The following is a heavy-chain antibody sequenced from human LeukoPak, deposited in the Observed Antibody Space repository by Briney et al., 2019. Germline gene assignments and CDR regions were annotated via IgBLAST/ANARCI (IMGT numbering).Heavy chain of an antibody. J-gene: IGHJ4*02. Sequence: GGSLRLSCAASGVTVTSNHMSWVRQAPGKELEWVSVIYSGGSAYYADSVKGRFTISRDNSKNTLYLQMDSLRTEDTAVYFCAKLYNYGYINWGQGTLVTVSS. CDR3: AKLYNYGYIN. CDR2: IYSGGSA. V-gene: IGHV3-66*01. CDR1: GVTVTSNH. D-gene: IGHD5-18*01.